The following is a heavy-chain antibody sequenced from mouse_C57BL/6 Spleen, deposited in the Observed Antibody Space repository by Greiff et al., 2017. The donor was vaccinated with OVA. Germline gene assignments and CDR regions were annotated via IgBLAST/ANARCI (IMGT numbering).Heavy chain of an antibody. CDR2: ISYDGSN. CDR1: GYSITSGYY. Sequence: VQLVESGPGLVKPSQSLSLTCSVTGYSITSGYYWNWIRQFPGNKLEWMGYISYDGSNNYNPSLKNRISITRDTSKNQFFLKLNSVTTEDTATYYCARNYGSSYVGYYAMDYWGQGTSVTVSS. D-gene: IGHD1-1*01. V-gene: IGHV3-6*01. CDR3: ARNYGSSYVGYYAMDY. J-gene: IGHJ4*01.